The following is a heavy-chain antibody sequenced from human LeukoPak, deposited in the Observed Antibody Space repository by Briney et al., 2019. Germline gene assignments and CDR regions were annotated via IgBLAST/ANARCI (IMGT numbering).Heavy chain of an antibody. CDR3: VRATAPFDI. CDR2: VNNDGSAT. D-gene: IGHD5-18*01. V-gene: IGHV3-74*01. Sequence: GGSLRLSCAASGFTFSSYWMHWVRQAPGKGLEWVSRVNNDGSATTYADSVKGRFTISRDNAKNTLYLQMKSLRADDTAVYYCVRATAPFDIWGQGTMVTVSS. J-gene: IGHJ3*02. CDR1: GFTFSSYW.